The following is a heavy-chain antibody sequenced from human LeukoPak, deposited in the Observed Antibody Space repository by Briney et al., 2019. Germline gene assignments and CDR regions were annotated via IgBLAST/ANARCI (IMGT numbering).Heavy chain of an antibody. V-gene: IGHV3-23*01. D-gene: IGHD5-24*01. CDR3: AKNGMATGRGRGVYFDY. CDR2: ISGSGGST. J-gene: IGHJ4*02. CDR1: GFTFSSYA. Sequence: GGSLRLSCAASGFTFSSYAMSWVRQAPGKGLEWVSAISGSGGSTYYADSVKGGFTISRDNSKNTLYLQMNSLRAEDTAVYYCAKNGMATGRGRGVYFDYWGQGTLVTVSS.